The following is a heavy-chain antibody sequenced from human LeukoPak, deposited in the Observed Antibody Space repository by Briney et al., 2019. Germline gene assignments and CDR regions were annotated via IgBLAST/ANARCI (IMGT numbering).Heavy chain of an antibody. D-gene: IGHD4-23*01. V-gene: IGHV3-7*01. CDR2: IKQDGSEK. CDR3: ASDYGGNVSPFDY. Sequence: GGSLRLSCAASGFTFSSYWMSWVRQAPGKGLEWVANIKQDGSEKYYVDSVKGRFTISRDNAKNSLYLQMNSLRAEDTAVYYCASDYGGNVSPFDYWGQGTLVTVSS. CDR1: GFTFSSYW. J-gene: IGHJ4*02.